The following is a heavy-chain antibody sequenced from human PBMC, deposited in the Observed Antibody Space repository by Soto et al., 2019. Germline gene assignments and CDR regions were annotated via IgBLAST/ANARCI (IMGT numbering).Heavy chain of an antibody. CDR2: ISSSSSYI. CDR3: ARGRYCGGDCYPRGYYYYGMDV. CDR1: GFTFSSYS. D-gene: IGHD2-21*02. Sequence: GGSLRLSCAASGFTFSSYSMNWVRQAPGKGLEWVSSISSSSSYIYYADSVKGRFTISRDNAKNSLYLQMNSLRAEDTAVYYCARGRYCGGDCYPRGYYYYGMDVWGQGTTVTVSS. J-gene: IGHJ6*02. V-gene: IGHV3-21*01.